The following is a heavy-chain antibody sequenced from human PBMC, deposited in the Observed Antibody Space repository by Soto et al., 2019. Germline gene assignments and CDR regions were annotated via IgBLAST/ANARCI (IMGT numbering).Heavy chain of an antibody. V-gene: IGHV3-66*01. CDR1: GFTVSNNY. Sequence: EVQLVESGGGLVRPGGSLRLSCAASGFTVSNNYMSWVRQAPGKGLEWVSVIYSGDNTYYVDSVKGRFTISRDNSKNTLHLQMNSLRAEDTAVYYCASVAPPGRENSGYDPMRLDYWGQGTLVTVSS. CDR2: IYSGDNT. J-gene: IGHJ4*02. D-gene: IGHD5-12*01. CDR3: ASVAPPGRENSGYDPMRLDY.